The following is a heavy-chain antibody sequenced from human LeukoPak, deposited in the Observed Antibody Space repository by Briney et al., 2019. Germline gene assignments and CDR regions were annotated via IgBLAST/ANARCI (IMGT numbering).Heavy chain of an antibody. Sequence: GGSLRLSCAASGFTFSTYAMSWVRQAPGKGLEWVSGISGSGGSTYYADSVKGRFTISRDNSKNTLYLQMNSLRAEDTAVYYCAKDVNWGSSHFDYWGQGTLVTVSP. V-gene: IGHV3-23*01. CDR3: AKDVNWGSSHFDY. J-gene: IGHJ4*02. CDR2: ISGSGGST. CDR1: GFTFSTYA. D-gene: IGHD7-27*01.